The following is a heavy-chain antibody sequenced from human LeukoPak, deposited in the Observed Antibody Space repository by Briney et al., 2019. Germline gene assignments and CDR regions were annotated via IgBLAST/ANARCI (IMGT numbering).Heavy chain of an antibody. D-gene: IGHD3-16*02. J-gene: IGHJ2*01. CDR2: IDPNSGGT. V-gene: IGHV1-2*02. CDR3: AREADIVSFDL. CDR1: GYIFTVNH. Sequence: ASVKVSCKASGYIFTVNHVHWVRQAPGQGLEWMGWIDPNSGGTKYAQEFQDRVAVTSDTSISTAYMELSGLRSDDTAIYFCAREADIVSFDLWGRGTLVTVSS.